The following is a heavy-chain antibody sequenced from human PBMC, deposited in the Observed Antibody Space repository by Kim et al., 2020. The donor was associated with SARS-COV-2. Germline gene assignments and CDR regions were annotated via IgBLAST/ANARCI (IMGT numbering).Heavy chain of an antibody. J-gene: IGHJ6*02. V-gene: IGHV4-4*07. D-gene: IGHD3-10*01. CDR1: GGSISSYY. Sequence: SETLSLTCTVSGGSISSYYWSWIRQPAGKGLEWIGRIYTSGSTNYNPSLKSRVTMSVDTSKNQFSLKLSSVTAADTAVYYCAREGGFGGFRNYYNGMDVWGQGTTVTVSS. CDR2: IYTSGST. CDR3: AREGGFGGFRNYYNGMDV.